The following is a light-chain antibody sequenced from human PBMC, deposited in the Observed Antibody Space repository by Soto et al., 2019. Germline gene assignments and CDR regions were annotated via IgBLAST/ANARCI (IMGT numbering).Light chain of an antibody. J-gene: IGKJ2*01. V-gene: IGKV3-11*01. Sequence: EIVLTQSPATLSLSPGERATLSCRASQGVGSSLAWYQQKPGQAPRLLIYEISNRATGIPARFSGRGSGTDFTLTISGPEPEDFAVYYCQQCRTWPPFLGQGTQLEIK. CDR1: QGVGSS. CDR3: QQCRTWPPF. CDR2: EIS.